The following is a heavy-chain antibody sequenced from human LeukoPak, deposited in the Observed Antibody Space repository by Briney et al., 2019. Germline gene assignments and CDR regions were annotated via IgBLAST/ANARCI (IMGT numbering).Heavy chain of an antibody. CDR2: INHSGST. CDR1: GGSFSGYY. D-gene: IGHD1-1*01. CDR3: ARGVPDWNHRGANWFDP. Sequence: SETLSLTCAVYGGSFSGYYWSWIRQPPGKGLEWIGEINHSGSTNYNPSLKSRVTISVDMSKNQFSLKLSSVTAADTAVYYCARGVPDWNHRGANWFDPWGQGTLVTVSS. V-gene: IGHV4-34*01. J-gene: IGHJ5*02.